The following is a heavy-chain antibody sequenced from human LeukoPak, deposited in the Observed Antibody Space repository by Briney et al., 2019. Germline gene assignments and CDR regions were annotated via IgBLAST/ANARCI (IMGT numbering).Heavy chain of an antibody. CDR1: GFTFSSYG. Sequence: PGGSLRLSCAASGFTFSSYGMHWVRQAPGKGLEWVAVIWYDGSNKYYADSVKGRFTISRDNSKNTLYLQMNSLRAEDTAVYYCARDRGDYYDILTGYAENWGQGTLVTVSS. CDR2: IWYDGSNK. J-gene: IGHJ4*02. D-gene: IGHD3-9*01. V-gene: IGHV3-33*01. CDR3: ARDRGDYYDILTGYAEN.